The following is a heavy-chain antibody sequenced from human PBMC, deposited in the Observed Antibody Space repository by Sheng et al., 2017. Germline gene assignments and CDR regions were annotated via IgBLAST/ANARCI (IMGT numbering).Heavy chain of an antibody. Sequence: QALLIHSGPEVKKPGSSVKVSCKAPEGTFATFAINWVRQAPGQGLEWVGGITPVFGAVNYAQTFQDRVAITADESTSTVYLELNSLRSGDTAVYYCARVRSRYTSSSLGYYAMDVWDQGP. D-gene: IGHD5-12*01. V-gene: IGHV1-69*01. J-gene: IGHJ6*02. CDR1: EGTFATFA. CDR3: ARVRSRYTSSSLGYYAMDV. CDR2: ITPVFGAV.